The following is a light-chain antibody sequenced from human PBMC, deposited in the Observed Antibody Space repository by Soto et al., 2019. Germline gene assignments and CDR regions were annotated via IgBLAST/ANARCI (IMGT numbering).Light chain of an antibody. J-gene: IGLJ3*02. V-gene: IGLV2-23*01. CDR1: NSDVGRYNL. CDR2: EGS. CDR3: CSYAGTTTGV. Sequence: QSALTQPASVSGSPGQSITISCTGTNSDVGRYNLVSWYQQHPGKAPKLMIYEGSKRPSGVSNRFSGSKSANTASLTISGLQAEDEADYYCCSYAGTTTGVFGGGTKLTVL.